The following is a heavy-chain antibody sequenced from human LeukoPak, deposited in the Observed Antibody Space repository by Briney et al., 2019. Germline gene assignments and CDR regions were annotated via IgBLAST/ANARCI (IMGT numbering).Heavy chain of an antibody. D-gene: IGHD3-10*01. CDR3: AREGESYPDLDY. J-gene: IGHJ4*02. V-gene: IGHV3-30*02. CDR2: IRFDGGNK. CDR1: GFTFSNYG. Sequence: GGSLRLSCAASGFTFSNYGMHWVRQTPGKGLEWVAFIRFDGGNKYFADSVKGRFTISRDNAKNSLYLQMNSLRAEDTAVYYCAREGESYPDLDYWGQGTLVTVSS.